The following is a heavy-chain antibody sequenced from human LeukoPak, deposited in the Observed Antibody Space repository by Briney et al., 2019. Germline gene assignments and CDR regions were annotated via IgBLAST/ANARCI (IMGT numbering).Heavy chain of an antibody. Sequence: GGSLRLSCVASGFTFSTYSMNWVRQAPGKGLEWVSCISSSNTYIHYADSVKGRFTISRDNAKNSLYLQMSSLRAEDTAVYYCARDQNYASGNFDYWGQGTLVSVSS. V-gene: IGHV3-21*01. J-gene: IGHJ4*02. CDR1: GFTFSTYS. CDR2: ISSSNTYI. CDR3: ARDQNYASGNFDY. D-gene: IGHD3-10*01.